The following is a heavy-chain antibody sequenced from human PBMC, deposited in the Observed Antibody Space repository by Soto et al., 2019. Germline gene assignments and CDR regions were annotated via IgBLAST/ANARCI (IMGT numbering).Heavy chain of an antibody. D-gene: IGHD6-13*01. CDR1: GYTFTSYY. CDR3: ARIGVGAVALGYFDY. J-gene: IGHJ4*02. V-gene: IGHV1-46*01. Sequence: QVQLVQSGAEVKKPGASVKVSCKASGYTFTSYYMHWVRQAPGQRLERMGIINPSGGSTSYAQKFQGRVTMTRDTSTSTVYMELSSLRSEDTAVYYCARIGVGAVALGYFDYWGQGTLVTVSS. CDR2: INPSGGST.